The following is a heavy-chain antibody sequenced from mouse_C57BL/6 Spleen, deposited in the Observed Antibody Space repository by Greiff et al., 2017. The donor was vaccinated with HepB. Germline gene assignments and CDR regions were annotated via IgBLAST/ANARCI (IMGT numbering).Heavy chain of an antibody. D-gene: IGHD1-3*01. CDR2: INPNYGTT. V-gene: IGHV1-39*01. CDR1: GYSFTDYN. J-gene: IGHJ4*01. CDR3: ARKWDAGAMDY. Sequence: EVKLVESGPELVKPGASVKISCKASGYSFTDYNMNWVKQSNGKSLEWIGVINPNYGTTSYNQKFKGKATFTVDQSSSTAYMQLNSLTSEDSAVYYCARKWDAGAMDYWGQGTSVTVSS.